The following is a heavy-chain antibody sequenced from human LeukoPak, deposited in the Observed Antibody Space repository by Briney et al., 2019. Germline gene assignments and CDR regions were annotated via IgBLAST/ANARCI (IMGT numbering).Heavy chain of an antibody. Sequence: HEASVKVSCKASGYTFTTYAMNWVRQAPGQGLEWMGWINTNTGNPTYAQGFTGRFVFSLDTSVSTAYLQISSLKAEDTAVYYCARVLSFVTMITVEWGQGTLVTVSS. D-gene: IGHD3-16*01. CDR2: INTNTGNP. CDR3: ARVLSFVTMITVE. CDR1: GYTFTTYA. J-gene: IGHJ4*02. V-gene: IGHV7-4-1*02.